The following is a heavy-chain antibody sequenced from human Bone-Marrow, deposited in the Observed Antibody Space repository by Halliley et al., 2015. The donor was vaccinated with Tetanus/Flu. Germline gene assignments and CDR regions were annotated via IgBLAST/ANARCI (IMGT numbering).Heavy chain of an antibody. Sequence: SNSSYIYYADSVKGRFTISRDNAKNSLYLQMNSLRAEDTAVYYCAGYYDFWRGTVYYYYAMDVWGQGTTVTVSS. D-gene: IGHD3-3*01. V-gene: IGHV3-21*01. CDR2: SNSSYI. J-gene: IGHJ6*02. CDR3: AGYYDFWRGTVYYYYAMDV.